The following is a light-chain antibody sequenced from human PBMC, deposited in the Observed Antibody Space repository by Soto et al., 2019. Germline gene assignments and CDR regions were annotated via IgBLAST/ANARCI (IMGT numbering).Light chain of an antibody. J-gene: IGLJ1*01. V-gene: IGLV2-14*01. CDR1: SSDIGGYNY. CDR3: SSYTSSSPLYV. CDR2: DVN. Sequence: QSVLTQPASVSGSPGQSITISCNGTSSDIGGYNYVSWYQQHPGKAPKLMIYDVNKRPSGGSDRFSGSKSCNTAPLTSAGLQAEDEADYFCSSYTSSSPLYVFGAGTKVTVL.